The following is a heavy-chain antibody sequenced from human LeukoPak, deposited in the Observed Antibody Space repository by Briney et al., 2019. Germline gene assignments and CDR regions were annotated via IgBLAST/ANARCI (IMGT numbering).Heavy chain of an antibody. Sequence: GGSLRLSCIASGFTFSDYYMSWIRQAPGKGLEWVGRTRNKANSYTTEYAASVKGRFTISRDDSKNLLYLQMNSLKTEDTAVYYCARVTVTTDPFPYYFDYWGQGTLVTVSS. CDR2: TRNKANSYTT. CDR3: ARVTVTTDPFPYYFDY. V-gene: IGHV3-72*01. J-gene: IGHJ4*02. CDR1: GFTFSDYY. D-gene: IGHD4-17*01.